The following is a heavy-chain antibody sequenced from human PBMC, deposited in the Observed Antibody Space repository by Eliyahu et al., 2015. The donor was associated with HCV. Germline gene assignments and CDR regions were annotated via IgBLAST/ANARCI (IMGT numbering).Heavy chain of an antibody. Sequence: QVQLVQSGAEVKKPGASVKVSCKAPGYTFIDSSIHWVRQAPGQGLEWMGWINPTGDRTNYAQKFQGRVTMSRDTSTSILYMELSGLRSDDTAVYYCVREGPRVGLTGSTPGAFDIWGQGTMVTVSS. CDR3: VREGPRVGLTGSTPGAFDI. V-gene: IGHV1-2*02. J-gene: IGHJ3*02. CDR1: GYTFIDSS. CDR2: INPTGDRT. D-gene: IGHD7-27*01.